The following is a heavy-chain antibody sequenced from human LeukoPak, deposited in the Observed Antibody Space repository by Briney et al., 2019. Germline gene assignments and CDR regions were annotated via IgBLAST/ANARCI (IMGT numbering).Heavy chain of an antibody. CDR3: ARYNRGAFDI. Sequence: GGSLRLSCAASGFTFSSYSMNWVRQTPGKGLEWVSSIGTRRTSIYYADSVKGRFTISRDNAKNSLYLQMNSLRDEDTAVYYCARYNRGAFDIWGQGTVVTVSS. J-gene: IGHJ3*02. CDR1: GFTFSSYS. D-gene: IGHD1-14*01. CDR2: IGTRRTSI. V-gene: IGHV3-48*02.